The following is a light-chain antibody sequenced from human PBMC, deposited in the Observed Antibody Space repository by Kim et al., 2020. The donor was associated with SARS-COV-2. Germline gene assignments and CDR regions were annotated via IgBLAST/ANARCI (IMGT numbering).Light chain of an antibody. V-gene: IGKV1-27*01. CDR3: QKYNSAPWT. J-gene: IGKJ1*01. CDR1: QGINNF. Sequence: DIQMTQSPSSLSASVGDRVTITCRSSQGINNFLAWYQQRPGKVPKLLIYAASVLQSGVPSRFSASGSGTDFTLTISSLQPEDVATYYCQKYNSAPWTFGQGNKVDIK. CDR2: AAS.